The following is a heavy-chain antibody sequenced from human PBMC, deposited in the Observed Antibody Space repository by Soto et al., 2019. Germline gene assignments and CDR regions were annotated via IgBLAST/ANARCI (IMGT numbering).Heavy chain of an antibody. CDR3: AKDLVGHIAVAGTDDF. V-gene: IGHV3-30*18. CDR1: GFTFNSYG. D-gene: IGHD6-19*01. J-gene: IGHJ4*02. CDR2: ISYDGSNR. Sequence: GGSLRLSCAASGFTFNSYGMHWVRQAPGKGLEWVALISYDGSNRYYADSVKGRFTISRDNSNNTLYLQMNSLRAEDTAVYYCAKDLVGHIAVAGTDDFWGQGTLVTVSS.